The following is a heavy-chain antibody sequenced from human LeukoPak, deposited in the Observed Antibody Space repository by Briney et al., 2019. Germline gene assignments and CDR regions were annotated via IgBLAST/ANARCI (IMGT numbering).Heavy chain of an antibody. J-gene: IGHJ4*02. CDR3: ARAVTDQADYDILTGYYDSYFDY. V-gene: IGHV4-4*02. CDR2: IYHSGST. Sequence: PSGTLSLTCAVSGGSISSSNWWSWVRQPPGKGLEWIGEIYHSGSTNYNPSLKSRVTISVDKSKNQFSLKLSSVTAADTAVYYCARAVTDQADYDILTGYYDSYFDYWGQGTLVTVSS. D-gene: IGHD3-9*01. CDR1: GGSISSSNW.